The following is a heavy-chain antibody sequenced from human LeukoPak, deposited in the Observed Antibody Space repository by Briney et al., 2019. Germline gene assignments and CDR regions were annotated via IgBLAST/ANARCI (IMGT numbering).Heavy chain of an antibody. CDR2: IIPIFGTA. Sequence: ASVKVSCKASGGTFSSYAISWVRQAPGQGLEWMGGIIPIFGTANYAQKFQGRVTITADESTSTAYMELSSLRSEDTAVYYCARDRRQQLENWFDPWGQGTLVTVSS. CDR1: GGTFSSYA. V-gene: IGHV1-69*13. J-gene: IGHJ5*02. CDR3: ARDRRQQLENWFDP. D-gene: IGHD6-13*01.